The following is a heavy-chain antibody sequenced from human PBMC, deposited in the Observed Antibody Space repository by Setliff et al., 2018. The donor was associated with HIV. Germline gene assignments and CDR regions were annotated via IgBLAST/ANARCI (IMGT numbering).Heavy chain of an antibody. Sequence: ASETLSLTCSVSGVTISSHFWTWIRQPAGKGLEWIGRAYTGGSTNYNPSLKSRVSMSVHTSKNQFYLHLSSVTAADTAVYYCARVSPLTHYYHMDMWGKGTTVTVSS. CDR1: GVTISSHF. CDR3: ARVSPLTHYYHMDM. J-gene: IGHJ6*04. V-gene: IGHV4-4*07. CDR2: AYTGGST. D-gene: IGHD7-27*01.